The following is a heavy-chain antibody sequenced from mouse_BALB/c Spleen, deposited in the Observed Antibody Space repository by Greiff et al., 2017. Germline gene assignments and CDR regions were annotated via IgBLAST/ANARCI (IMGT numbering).Heavy chain of an antibody. J-gene: IGHJ1*01. CDR3: AKGITTVVWDWYFDV. V-gene: IGHV3-2*02. CDR2: ISYSGST. D-gene: IGHD1-1*01. Sequence: VQLKESGPGLVKPSQSLSLTCTVTGYSITSDYAWNWIRQFPGNKLEWMGYISYSGSTSYNPSLKSRISITRDTSKNQFFLQLNSVTTEDTATYYCAKGITTVVWDWYFDVWGAGTTVTVSS. CDR1: GYSITSDYA.